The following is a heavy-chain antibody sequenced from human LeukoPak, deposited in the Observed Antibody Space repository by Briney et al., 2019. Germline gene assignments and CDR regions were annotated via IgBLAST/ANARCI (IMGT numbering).Heavy chain of an antibody. CDR1: GGSISSSSYY. CDR2: IYSSGST. CDR3: ASWGRSAAPYYYYYMDV. D-gene: IGHD3-16*01. J-gene: IGHJ6*03. Sequence: SETLSLTCTVSGGSISSSSYYWGWIRQPPGKGLEWIGGIYSSGSTYYNPSLKSRVTISVDTSKNQFSLKLSSVTAADTAVYYCASWGRSAAPYYYYYMDVWGKGTTVTVSS. V-gene: IGHV4-39*07.